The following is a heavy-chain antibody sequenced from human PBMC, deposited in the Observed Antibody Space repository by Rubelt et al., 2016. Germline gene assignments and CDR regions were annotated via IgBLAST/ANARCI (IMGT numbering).Heavy chain of an antibody. CDR2: IHDSGTT. CDR3: ARTVAGFFRRFDP. J-gene: IGHJ5*02. Sequence: QLQLQESGPGLVKPSETLSLSCTVSGGSISSIIYYWGWIRQPPGKGLGWIGRIHDSGTTYYTPSLKRRVTLSADTPKNQFSLRLRSLTAADTAVYYCARTVAGFFRRFDPWGQGTLVTVSS. V-gene: IGHV4-39*01. D-gene: IGHD6-19*01. CDR1: GGSISSIIYY.